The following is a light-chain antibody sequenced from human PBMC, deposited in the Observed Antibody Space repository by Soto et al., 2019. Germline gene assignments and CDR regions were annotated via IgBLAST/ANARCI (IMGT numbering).Light chain of an antibody. Sequence: IVLTQSPGTLSLSPGSRATLSCRAGQSVSSYLAWYHQKPGQAPRLLIYDASNRATGIPAKFSGSGSGTDFTLTISSLEPEDFAVYYCTQRSTLPRTSGEGTKVEIK. CDR1: QSVSSY. V-gene: IGKV3-11*01. CDR3: TQRSTLPRT. J-gene: IGKJ1*01. CDR2: DAS.